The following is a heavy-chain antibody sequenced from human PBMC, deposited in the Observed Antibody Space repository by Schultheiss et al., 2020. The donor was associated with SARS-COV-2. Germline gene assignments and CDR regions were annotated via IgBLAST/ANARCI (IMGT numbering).Heavy chain of an antibody. V-gene: IGHV3-52*01. D-gene: IGHD6-19*01. CDR3: AKTPRIAVAGSY. CDR1: GFTFSSSW. J-gene: IGHJ4*02. CDR2: IKCDGSEK. Sequence: SCAASGFTFSSSWMHWVCQAPEKGLEWVADIKCDGSEKYYVDSVKGRLTISRDNAKNSLYLQVNSLRAEDMTVYYCAKTPRIAVAGSYWGQGTLVTVSS.